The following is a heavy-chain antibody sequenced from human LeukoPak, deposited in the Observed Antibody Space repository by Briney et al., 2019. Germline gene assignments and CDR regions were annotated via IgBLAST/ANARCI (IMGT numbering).Heavy chain of an antibody. CDR3: ARERQDTILHSGAFDI. V-gene: IGHV3-30-3*01. J-gene: IGHJ3*02. CDR2: IASDGSHT. CDR1: GFTFSTYF. D-gene: IGHD2-21*01. Sequence: PGGSLRLPCAASGFTFSTYFMHWVRQAPGKGLEWVADIASDGSHTFYVESVKGRFTISRDNSKNTLYLQMNSLRAEDTVVYFCARERQDTILHSGAFDIWGQGTMVTVSS.